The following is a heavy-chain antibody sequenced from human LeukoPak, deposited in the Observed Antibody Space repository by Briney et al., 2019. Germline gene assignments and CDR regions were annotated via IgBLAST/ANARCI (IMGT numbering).Heavy chain of an antibody. CDR2: INAGNGNT. D-gene: IGHD6-19*01. V-gene: IGHV1-3*01. J-gene: IGHJ4*02. Sequence: ASVKVSCKASGYTFTSYAMHRVRQAPGQRLEWMGWINAGNGNTKYSQKFQGRVTITRDTSASTAYMELSSLRSEDTAVYYCARPLRLPQWLATTFGYWGQGTLVTVSS. CDR3: ARPLRLPQWLATTFGY. CDR1: GYTFTSYA.